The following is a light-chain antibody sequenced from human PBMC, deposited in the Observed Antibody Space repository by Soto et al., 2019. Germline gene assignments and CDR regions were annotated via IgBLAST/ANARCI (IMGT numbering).Light chain of an antibody. J-gene: IGLJ2*01. CDR3: SSFTDTGTVI. CDR1: SSDVGAYHS. V-gene: IGLV2-14*03. CDR2: DVS. Sequence: QSVLTQPASVSGSPGQAFTIPCTGSSSDVGAYHSVSWYQQHPGKAPKLIIFDVSNRPSGVSNRFSGSKSGNTASLTISGLQAEDEADYYCSSFTDTGTVIFGGGTQVTV.